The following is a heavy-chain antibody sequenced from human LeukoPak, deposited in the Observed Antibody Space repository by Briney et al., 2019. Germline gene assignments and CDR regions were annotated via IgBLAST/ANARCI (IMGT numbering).Heavy chain of an antibody. CDR3: ARHETTVPYFDY. D-gene: IGHD4-17*01. J-gene: IGHJ4*02. CDR1: GGSISSYY. CDR2: IYYSGST. Sequence: SETLSLTCTVSGGSISSYYWSWIRQPPGKGLEWIGYIYYSGSTNYNPSLKSRVTISVDTSKNQFSLKLNSVSAADTAVYYCARHETTVPYFDYWGQGTLVTVSS. V-gene: IGHV4-59*01.